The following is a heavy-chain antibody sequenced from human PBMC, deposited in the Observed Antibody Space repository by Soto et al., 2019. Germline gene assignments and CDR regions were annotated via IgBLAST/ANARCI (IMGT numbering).Heavy chain of an antibody. CDR3: ARDGAADP. V-gene: IGHV4-34*01. D-gene: IGHD2-8*01. J-gene: IGHJ5*02. CDR1: GCSFRGSS. CDR2: IHHSGRT. Sequence: SDTQSLRSTVSGCSFRGSSSSCIRLPPGKGLDWIGEIHHSGRTNYNPSLNARVTISVDTCKKQCSLKLSPVTAADTAVSYCARDGAADPGGQG.